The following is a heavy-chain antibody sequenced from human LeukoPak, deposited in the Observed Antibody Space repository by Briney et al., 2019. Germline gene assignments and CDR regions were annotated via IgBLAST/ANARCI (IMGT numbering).Heavy chain of an antibody. CDR1: GGTFSSYA. Sequence: ASVKVSCKASGGTFSSYAISWVRQAPGQGLEWMGGIIPIFGTANYAQKFQGRVTITTDESTSTAYMELSSLRSEDTAVYYCARSLWWYPEDAFDIWGQGTMVTVFS. V-gene: IGHV1-69*05. D-gene: IGHD4-23*01. CDR2: IIPIFGTA. J-gene: IGHJ3*02. CDR3: ARSLWWYPEDAFDI.